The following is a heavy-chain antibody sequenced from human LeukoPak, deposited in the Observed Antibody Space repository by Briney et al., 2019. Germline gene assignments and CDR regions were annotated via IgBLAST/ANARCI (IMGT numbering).Heavy chain of an antibody. Sequence: SETLSLTCTVSGGSISSYYWSWIRQPPGKGLEWIGYIYYSGSTNYNPSLKSRVTISVDTSKNQFSLKLSSVTAADTAVYYCARVLGGATYYLDYWGQGTLVTVSS. V-gene: IGHV4-59*01. CDR3: ARVLGGATYYLDY. D-gene: IGHD1-26*01. CDR1: GGSISSYY. CDR2: IYYSGST. J-gene: IGHJ4*02.